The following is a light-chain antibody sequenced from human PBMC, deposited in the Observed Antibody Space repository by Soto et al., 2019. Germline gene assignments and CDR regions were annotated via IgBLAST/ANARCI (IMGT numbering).Light chain of an antibody. CDR3: QQTRSYPST. Sequence: EIVMTQSPATLSWSPGERATLSGMASQSVSSKLAWYQQKPGQAPRLLIYGASTRATGIPARFSGSGSGTEFTLTISSLQSEDFATYYCQQTRSYPSTFGGGTKVDIK. CDR2: GAS. CDR1: QSVSSK. J-gene: IGKJ4*01. V-gene: IGKV3-15*01.